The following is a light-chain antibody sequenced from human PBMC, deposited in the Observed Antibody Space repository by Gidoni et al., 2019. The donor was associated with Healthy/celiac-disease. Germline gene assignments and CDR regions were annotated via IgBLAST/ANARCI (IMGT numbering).Light chain of an antibody. V-gene: IGKV1-27*01. CDR2: AAS. Sequence: DIQMTQSPSSMSASVGDRVTITCRASQGISNYLAWYQQKPGKVPKLLIYAASTLQSGVQSRFSGSGSGTDFTLPISSLQPEDVATYYCQKYNSAPQTFGQGTKVEIK. CDR3: QKYNSAPQT. J-gene: IGKJ1*01. CDR1: QGISNY.